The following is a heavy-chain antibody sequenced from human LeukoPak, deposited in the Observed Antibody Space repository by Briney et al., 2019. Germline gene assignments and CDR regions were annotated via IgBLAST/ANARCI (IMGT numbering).Heavy chain of an antibody. CDR3: AKGVYYYDSSGYHTSHFDY. CDR1: GFTFSSYA. V-gene: IGHV3-23*01. CDR2: TSGSGGST. Sequence: GGSLRLSCAASGFTFSSYAMSWVRQAPGKGLEWVSATSGSGGSTYYADSVKGRFTISRDNSKNTLYLQMNSLRAEDTAVYYCAKGVYYYDSSGYHTSHFDYWGQGTLVTVSS. J-gene: IGHJ4*02. D-gene: IGHD3-22*01.